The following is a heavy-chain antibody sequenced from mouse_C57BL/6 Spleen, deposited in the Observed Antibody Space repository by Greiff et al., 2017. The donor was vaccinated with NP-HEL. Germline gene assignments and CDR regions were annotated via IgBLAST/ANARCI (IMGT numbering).Heavy chain of an antibody. J-gene: IGHJ4*01. CDR1: GYTFTSYT. Sequence: QVQLQQSGAELARPGASVKMSCKASGYTFTSYTMHWVKQRPGQGLEWIGYINPSSGYTKYNQKFKDKATLTADKSSSTAYMQLSSLTSEDSAVYYCASCPYGTHDGAMDYWGQGTSVTVSS. CDR2: INPSSGYT. CDR3: ASCPYGTHDGAMDY. V-gene: IGHV1-4*01. D-gene: IGHD2-1*01.